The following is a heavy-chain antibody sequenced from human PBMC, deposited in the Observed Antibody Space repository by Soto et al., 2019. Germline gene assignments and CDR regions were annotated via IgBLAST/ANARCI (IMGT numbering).Heavy chain of an antibody. CDR3: ARDMRYSSRNDY. V-gene: IGHV3-21*01. CDR2: ISSSSSYI. CDR1: GFTFSSYS. J-gene: IGHJ4*02. D-gene: IGHD6-13*01. Sequence: VQLVESGGGLVKPGGSLRLSCAASGFTFSSYSMNWVRQAPGKGLEWVSSISSSSSYIYYADSVKGRFTISRDNARNSLYLQMNSLRAEDTAVYYCARDMRYSSRNDYWGQGTLVTVSS.